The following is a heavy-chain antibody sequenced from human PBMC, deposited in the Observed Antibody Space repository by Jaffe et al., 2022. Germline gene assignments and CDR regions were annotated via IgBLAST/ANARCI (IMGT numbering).Heavy chain of an antibody. CDR1: GGSFSGYY. V-gene: IGHV4-34*01. CDR2: INHSGST. CDR3: ARGLPPPYCSGGSCYSGYYYYYMDV. J-gene: IGHJ6*03. D-gene: IGHD2-15*01. Sequence: QVQLQQWGAGLLKPSETLSLTCAVYGGSFSGYYWSWIRQPPGKGLEWIGEINHSGSTNYNPSLKSRVTISVDTSKNQFSLKLSSVTAADTAVYYCARGLPPPYCSGGSCYSGYYYYYMDVWGKGTTVTVSS.